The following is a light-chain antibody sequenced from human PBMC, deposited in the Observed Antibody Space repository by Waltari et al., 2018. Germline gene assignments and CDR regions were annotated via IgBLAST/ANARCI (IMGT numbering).Light chain of an antibody. CDR3: QQYLRTPPT. CDR2: WAT. J-gene: IGKJ1*01. CDR1: RSIFSSSRYKDY. Sequence: DIVMTQSHGFLALSLGERATIHCRSRRSIFSSSRYKDYLAWYVLRPVQPPRLIISWATTRESGVPDRFIGSGSETDFTLTITSLQAEDVAVYYCQQYLRTPPTFGQGTKVEI. V-gene: IGKV4-1*01.